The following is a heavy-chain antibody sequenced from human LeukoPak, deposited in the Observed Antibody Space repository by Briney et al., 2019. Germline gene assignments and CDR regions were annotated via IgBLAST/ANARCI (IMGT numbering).Heavy chain of an antibody. J-gene: IGHJ4*02. V-gene: IGHV3-15*01. CDR2: IKSKKDGETK. D-gene: IGHD3-3*01. CDR1: GFDFSYAW. Sequence: GGSLRLSCATSGFDFSYAWMSWVRQAPGKGLEWVVRIKSKKDGETKDYAAPVKGRFTISRDDSDNTLFLQMNSLKTEDTGIYYCTTGGGVLRFLGGQGTLVTVSS. CDR3: TTGGGVLRFL.